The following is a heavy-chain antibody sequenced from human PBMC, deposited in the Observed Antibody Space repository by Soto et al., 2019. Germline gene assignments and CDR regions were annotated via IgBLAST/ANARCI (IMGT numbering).Heavy chain of an antibody. D-gene: IGHD3-10*01. CDR2: INSDGSST. J-gene: IGHJ6*02. Sequence: GGSLRLSCAASGFTFSSYWMHWVRQAPGKGLVWVSRINSDGSSTSYADSVKGRFTISRDNAKNTLYLQMNSLRAEDTAVYYCARERMVRGVTTRYYYGMDVWGQGTTVTVSS. V-gene: IGHV3-74*01. CDR3: ARERMVRGVTTRYYYGMDV. CDR1: GFTFSSYW.